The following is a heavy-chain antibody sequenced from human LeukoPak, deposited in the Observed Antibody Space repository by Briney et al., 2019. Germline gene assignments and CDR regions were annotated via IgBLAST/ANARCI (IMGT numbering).Heavy chain of an antibody. D-gene: IGHD3-3*01. CDR1: GYTFTSYG. CDR3: ARLLVGLSYDFWSVPPIDY. J-gene: IGHJ4*02. Sequence: GASVKVSCKASGYTFTSYGISWVRQAPGQGLEWMGWISAYNGNTNYAQKLQGRVTMTTDTSTSTAYMELRRLRSDGTPVYYCARLLVGLSYDFWSVPPIDYCGQGTLVTVSS. CDR2: ISAYNGNT. V-gene: IGHV1-18*01.